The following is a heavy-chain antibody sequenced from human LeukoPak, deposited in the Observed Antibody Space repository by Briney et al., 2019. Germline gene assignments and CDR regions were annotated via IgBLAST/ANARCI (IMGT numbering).Heavy chain of an antibody. J-gene: IGHJ4*02. D-gene: IGHD6-13*01. V-gene: IGHV4-4*07. CDR3: ASGSSSWYLNDY. Sequence: SETLSLTCSVSGASISSYYWSWIRQPAGKGLEWIGRIYTSGSTNYNPSLKSRVTMSVDTSKNQFSLRLSSVTAADTAVYYCASGSSSWYLNDYWGQGTLVTVSS. CDR2: IYTSGST. CDR1: GASISSYY.